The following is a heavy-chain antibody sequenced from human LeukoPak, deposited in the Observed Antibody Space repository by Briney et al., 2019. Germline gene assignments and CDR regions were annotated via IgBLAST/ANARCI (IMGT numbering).Heavy chain of an antibody. Sequence: SETLSLTCTVSGGSISSGSYYWRWIRQPAGKGLEWIGRIYTSGSTNYNPSLKSRVTISVDTSKNQFSLKLSSVTAADTAVYYCAREVNDYSNSFDYWGQGTLVTVSS. CDR1: GGSISSGSYY. V-gene: IGHV4-61*02. CDR2: IYTSGST. CDR3: AREVNDYSNSFDY. J-gene: IGHJ4*02. D-gene: IGHD4-11*01.